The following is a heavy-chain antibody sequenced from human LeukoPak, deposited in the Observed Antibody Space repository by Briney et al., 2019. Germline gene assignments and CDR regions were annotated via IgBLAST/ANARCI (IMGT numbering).Heavy chain of an antibody. CDR1: GFTFSSYA. CDR2: TSYDESNK. Sequence: GGSLRLSCTVSGFTFSSYAMHWVRQAPGKGLEWVAVTSYDESNKYYADSVKGRFTVSRDNYKDTLYLQMNNLGPDDTAVYFCARDFQTIYYDGSAFYSPFDDWGQGTLVIVSS. J-gene: IGHJ4*02. D-gene: IGHD3-22*01. CDR3: ARDFQTIYYDGSAFYSPFDD. V-gene: IGHV3-30*14.